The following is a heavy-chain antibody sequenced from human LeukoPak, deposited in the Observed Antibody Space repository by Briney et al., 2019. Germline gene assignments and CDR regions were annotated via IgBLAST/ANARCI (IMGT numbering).Heavy chain of an antibody. Sequence: SETLSLTCTVSGGSISSYYWSWIRQPPGKGLEWIGYIYYSGSTNYNPSLKSRVTISVDTYKNQFSLKLSSVTAADTAVYYCARDQWLGIDYWGQGTLVTVSS. CDR2: IYYSGST. D-gene: IGHD6-19*01. CDR3: ARDQWLGIDY. CDR1: GGSISSYY. V-gene: IGHV4-59*01. J-gene: IGHJ4*02.